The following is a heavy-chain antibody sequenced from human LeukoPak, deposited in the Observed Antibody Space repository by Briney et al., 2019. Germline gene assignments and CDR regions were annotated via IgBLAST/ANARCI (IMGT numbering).Heavy chain of an antibody. V-gene: IGHV4-39*07. Sequence: SETLSLTCTVSGGSISSSSYYWGWIRQPPGKGLEWIGSIYYSGSTYYNPSLKSRVTISVDTSKNQFSPKLSSVTAADTAVYYCARDRVGQLYEPGGFDPWGQGTLVTVSS. CDR2: IYYSGST. CDR1: GGSISSSSYY. J-gene: IGHJ5*02. D-gene: IGHD2-2*02. CDR3: ARDRVGQLYEPGGFDP.